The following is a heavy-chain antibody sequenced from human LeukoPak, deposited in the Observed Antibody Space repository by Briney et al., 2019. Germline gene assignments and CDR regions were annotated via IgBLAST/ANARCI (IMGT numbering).Heavy chain of an antibody. Sequence: SETLSLTCTVSGGSISSSNWWSWVRQPPGKGLEWIGEIYHSGSTNYNPSLKSRVTISVDKSKNQFSLKLSSVTAADTAVYYCASNYYGSGSYYNPFDYWGQGTLVTVSS. D-gene: IGHD3-10*01. V-gene: IGHV4-4*02. J-gene: IGHJ4*02. CDR3: ASNYYGSGSYYNPFDY. CDR1: GGSISSSNW. CDR2: IYHSGST.